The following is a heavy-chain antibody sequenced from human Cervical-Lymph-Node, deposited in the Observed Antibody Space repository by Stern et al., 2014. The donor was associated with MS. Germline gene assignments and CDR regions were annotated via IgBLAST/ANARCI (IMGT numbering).Heavy chain of an antibody. CDR3: ARDWVVLVPAASGMDV. D-gene: IGHD2-2*01. V-gene: IGHV3-33*01. Sequence: VQLVESGGGVVQPGQSLRLSCAASGFTFSRYGMHWVRQAPGQGLEWVAVIYYDGSQKFYAESVKGRFTISRDNSKNTFYLQMNSLRADDTAVYYCARDWVVLVPAASGMDVWGQGTTVIVSS. CDR1: GFTFSRYG. CDR2: IYYDGSQK. J-gene: IGHJ6*02.